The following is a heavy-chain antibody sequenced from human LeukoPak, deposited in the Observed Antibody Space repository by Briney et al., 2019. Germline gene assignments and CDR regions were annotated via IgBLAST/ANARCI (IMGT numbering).Heavy chain of an antibody. V-gene: IGHV4-59*08. CDR1: GGSISSYY. CDR3: ARLKGSSWSNDAFDI. J-gene: IGHJ3*02. D-gene: IGHD6-13*01. Sequence: PSETLSLTCTVSGGSISSYYWSWIRQPPGKGLEWIGYIYYSGSTNYNPSLKSRVTISVDTSKNQFSLKLSSVTAADTAVYYCARLKGSSWSNDAFDIWGQGTMVTVSS. CDR2: IYYSGST.